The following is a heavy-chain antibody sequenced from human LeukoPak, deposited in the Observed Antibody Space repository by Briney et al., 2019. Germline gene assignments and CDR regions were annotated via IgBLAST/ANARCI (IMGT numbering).Heavy chain of an antibody. Sequence: SETLSLTSTVSGGSISSSSYYWGWIRQPPGKGLEWIGSIYYSGSTYYNPSLKSRVTISVDTSKNQFSLKLSSVTAADTAMYYCARTGPDYYDSSGSPFRWDYWGQGTLVTVSS. CDR3: ARTGPDYYDSSGSPFRWDY. D-gene: IGHD3-22*01. J-gene: IGHJ4*02. CDR1: GGSISSSSYY. CDR2: IYYSGST. V-gene: IGHV4-39*01.